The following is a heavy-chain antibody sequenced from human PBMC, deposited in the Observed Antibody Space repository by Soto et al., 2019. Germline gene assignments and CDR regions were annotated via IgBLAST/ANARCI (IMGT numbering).Heavy chain of an antibody. CDR2: INHSGST. V-gene: IGHV4-34*01. CDR3: AREYTYGSNFFDC. Sequence: SETLSLTCAVYGGSFSGYYWSWIRQPPGKGLEWIGEINHSGSTNYNPSLKSRVIISVDTSKNQFSLRLGSVTAADTAVYYCAREYTYGSNFFDCWGQGALVTVSS. D-gene: IGHD5-18*01. CDR1: GGSFSGYY. J-gene: IGHJ4*02.